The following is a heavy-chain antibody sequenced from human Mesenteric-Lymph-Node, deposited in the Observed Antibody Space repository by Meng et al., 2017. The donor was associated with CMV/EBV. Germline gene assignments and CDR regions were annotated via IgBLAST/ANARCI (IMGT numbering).Heavy chain of an antibody. J-gene: IGHJ4*02. V-gene: IGHV3-11*04. CDR2: ISSSGTTT. CDR1: GFTFSDHY. CDR3: ARDPLSHYYDSSGYFDY. D-gene: IGHD3-22*01. Sequence: GESLKISCAASGFTFSDHYMSWIRQAPGKGLEWVSYISSSGTTTFYADSVKGRFTISRDNAVPKNSLYLQMNSLRAEDTAVYYCARDPLSHYYDSSGYFDYWGQGTLVTVSS.